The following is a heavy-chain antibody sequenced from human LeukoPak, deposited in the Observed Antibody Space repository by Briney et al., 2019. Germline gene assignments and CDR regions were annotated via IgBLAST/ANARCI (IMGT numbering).Heavy chain of an antibody. Sequence: GGSLRLSCVGSGFTFRSHAMSWVRQAPEKGLEFVSGIYENGGTTYYADSVKGRFSISRDNSKDTLYLQMDSLRGEDTAVYYCAKDFRIGYSAHFDYWGQGALVTVSS. CDR3: AKDFRIGYSAHFDY. J-gene: IGHJ4*02. D-gene: IGHD2-21*01. CDR2: IYENGGTT. CDR1: GFTFRSHA. V-gene: IGHV3-23*01.